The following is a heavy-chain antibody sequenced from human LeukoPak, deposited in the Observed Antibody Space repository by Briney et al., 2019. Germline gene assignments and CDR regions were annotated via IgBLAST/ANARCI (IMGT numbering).Heavy chain of an antibody. CDR2: INPSGGST. CDR1: GYTFTSYY. CDR3: ARREASTQLTTYYYYYMDV. J-gene: IGHJ6*03. V-gene: IGHV1-46*01. D-gene: IGHD1-1*01. Sequence: ASVKVSCKASGYTFTSYYMHWVRQAPGQGLEWMGIINPSGGSTSYAQKFQGRVTMTRNTSISTAYMELSSLRSEDTAVYYCARREASTQLTTYYYYYMDVWGKGTTVTISS.